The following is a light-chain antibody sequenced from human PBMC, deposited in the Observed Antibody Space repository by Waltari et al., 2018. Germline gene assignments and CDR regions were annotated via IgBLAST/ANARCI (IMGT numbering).Light chain of an antibody. CDR1: SGHNNYA. J-gene: IGLJ3*02. CDR3: QTWDSGIWV. V-gene: IGLV4-69*01. CDR2: VDNDGSR. Sequence: QLVLTQSPSASASLGASVKLTCTLSSGHNNYAIAWHQQQPEKGPRFLMKVDNDGSRTKGDGIPAAFSGSTSGGERYLTISSLQSEDEADYYCQTWDSGIWVFGGGTKLTVL.